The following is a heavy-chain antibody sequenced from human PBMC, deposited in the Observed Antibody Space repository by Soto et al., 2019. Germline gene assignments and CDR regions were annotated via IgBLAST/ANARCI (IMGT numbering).Heavy chain of an antibody. D-gene: IGHD1-26*01. CDR3: ARVVGALGHWFDP. CDR1: GYTFTSYG. J-gene: IGHJ5*02. Sequence: QVQLVQSGAEVKKPGASVKVSCKASGYTFTSYGISWVRQAPGQGLEWMGRISAYNGNTNYAQKLQGRVTMTTDTSTSKAYMELRSLRSGDTAVYYCARVVGALGHWFDPWGQGTLVTVSS. CDR2: ISAYNGNT. V-gene: IGHV1-18*01.